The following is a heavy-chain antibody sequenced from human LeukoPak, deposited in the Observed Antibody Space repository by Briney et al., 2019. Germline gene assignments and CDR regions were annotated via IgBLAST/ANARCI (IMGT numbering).Heavy chain of an antibody. CDR3: ARGRYDFWSGYYTSEYFQH. D-gene: IGHD3-3*01. CDR1: GYTFTAQY. J-gene: IGHJ1*01. V-gene: IGHV1-69*13. CDR2: IIPIFGTA. Sequence: ASVKVSCKASGYTFTAQYMHWVRQAPGQGLEWMGGIIPIFGTANYAQEFQGRVTITADESTSTAYMELSSLRSEDTAVYYCARGRYDFWSGYYTSEYFQHWGQGTLVTVSS.